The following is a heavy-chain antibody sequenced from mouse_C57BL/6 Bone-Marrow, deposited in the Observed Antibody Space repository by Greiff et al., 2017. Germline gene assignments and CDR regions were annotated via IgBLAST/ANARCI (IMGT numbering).Heavy chain of an antibody. D-gene: IGHD2-3*01. CDR3: ARDGYYGVYAMDY. Sequence: QVQLKESGAELMKPGASVKLSCKATGYTFTGYWIEWVKQRPGHGLEWIGEILPGSGSTNYHEKFKGKATFTADTSSNTAYMQLSSLTTEDSAIYYCARDGYYGVYAMDYWGQGTSVTVSS. CDR1: GYTFTGYW. V-gene: IGHV1-9*01. J-gene: IGHJ4*01. CDR2: ILPGSGST.